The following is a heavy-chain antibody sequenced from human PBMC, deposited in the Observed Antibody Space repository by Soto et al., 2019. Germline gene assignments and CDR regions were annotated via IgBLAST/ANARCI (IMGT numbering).Heavy chain of an antibody. CDR1: GGSISSGGYS. Sequence: QLQLQESGSGLVKPSQTLSLTCAVSGGSISSGGYSWNWIRQPPGKGLELIGYIYHSGSTYYNPSLKGRVTISVDSSKYQFSLKVSCVNAADTAAYCCASSHAGAHITAAVHWGQGTLVTVSS. D-gene: IGHD6-13*01. CDR2: IYHSGST. CDR3: ASSHAGAHITAAVH. V-gene: IGHV4-30-2*01. J-gene: IGHJ4*02.